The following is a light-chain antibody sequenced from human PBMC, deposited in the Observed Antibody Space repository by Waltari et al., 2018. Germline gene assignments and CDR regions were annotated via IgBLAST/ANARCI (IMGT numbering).Light chain of an antibody. V-gene: IGLV3-1*01. J-gene: IGLJ2*01. Sequence: SYELTQPPSVSVSPGQTASITCSRDTLQNKYTSWYLQRPGQSPVLVIYEDTKRPSGITERFSASNSGNTATLTISGTQAIDEADYYCQAWHRSNGVFGGGTKLTVL. CDR2: EDT. CDR3: QAWHRSNGV. CDR1: TLQNKY.